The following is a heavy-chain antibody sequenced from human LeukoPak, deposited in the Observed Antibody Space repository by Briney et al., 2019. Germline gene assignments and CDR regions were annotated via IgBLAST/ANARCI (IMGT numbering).Heavy chain of an antibody. CDR1: GFTFSSYS. CDR3: AGVEYSYGLLEP. V-gene: IGHV3-21*01. Sequence: GGSLRLSCAASGFTFSSYSMNWVRQAPGKGLEWVSSISSSSSYIYYADSVKGRFTISRDNAKSSLYLQMNSLRADDTAVYYCAGVEYSYGLLEPWGQGTLVTVSS. D-gene: IGHD5-18*01. CDR2: ISSSSSYI. J-gene: IGHJ5*02.